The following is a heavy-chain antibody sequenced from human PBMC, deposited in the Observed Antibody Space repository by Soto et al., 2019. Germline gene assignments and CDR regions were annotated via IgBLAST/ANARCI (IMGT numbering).Heavy chain of an antibody. CDR1: GYTFTCYY. CDR2: INPSGRST. J-gene: IGHJ3*02. V-gene: IGHV1-46*01. Sequence: GASVKVSCKASGYTFTCYYMHWVPTAPGQGREWMGIINPSGRSTSYAQKFQGRVTMTRDTSTSTVYMELSSLRSEDTCVYYCARDGRIPVAGGIRSFDICGQGTRVTVSS. CDR3: ARDGRIPVAGGIRSFDI. D-gene: IGHD6-19*01.